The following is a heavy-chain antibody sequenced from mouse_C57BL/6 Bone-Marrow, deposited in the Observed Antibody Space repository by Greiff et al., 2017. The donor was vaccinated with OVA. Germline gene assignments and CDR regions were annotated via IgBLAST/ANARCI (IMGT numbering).Heavy chain of an antibody. CDR1: GFTFSSYG. D-gene: IGHD1-1*01. J-gene: IGHJ3*01. V-gene: IGHV5-6*01. CDR3: ARQRYYYGSSLAWFAY. Sequence: EVQVVESGGDLVKPGGSLKLSCAASGFTFSSYGMSWVRQTPDKRLEWVATISSGGSYTYYPDSVKGRFTISRDNAKNTLYLQMSSLKSEDTAMYYCARQRYYYGSSLAWFAYWGQGTLVTVSA. CDR2: ISSGGSYT.